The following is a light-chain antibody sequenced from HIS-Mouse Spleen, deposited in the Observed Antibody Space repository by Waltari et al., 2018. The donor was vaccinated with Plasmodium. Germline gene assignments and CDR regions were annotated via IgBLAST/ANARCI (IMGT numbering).Light chain of an antibody. CDR1: SSDVGCSNY. Sequence: QSALTQPRSVSGSPGQSVTISCTGTSSDVGCSNYASWYQQHPGKAPKLMIYDVSKRPSGVPDRFSGSKSGNTASLTISGLQAEDEADYYCCSYAGSYTFVFGTGTKVTVL. CDR3: CSYAGSYTFV. J-gene: IGLJ1*01. CDR2: DVS. V-gene: IGLV2-11*01.